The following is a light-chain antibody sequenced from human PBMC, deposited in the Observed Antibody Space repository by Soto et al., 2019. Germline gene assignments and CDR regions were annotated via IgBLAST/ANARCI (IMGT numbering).Light chain of an antibody. CDR1: SSDVGGYNY. CDR2: EVT. V-gene: IGLV2-8*01. CDR3: SSHAGISNVV. Sequence: QSALTQPPSASGSPGQSVTISCTGTSSDVGGYNYVSWYQQHPGKAPKLIIYEVTKRPSGVPDRFSGSKSGNTASLTVSGILAEDEADYYCSSHAGISNVVFGGGTKVTVL. J-gene: IGLJ3*02.